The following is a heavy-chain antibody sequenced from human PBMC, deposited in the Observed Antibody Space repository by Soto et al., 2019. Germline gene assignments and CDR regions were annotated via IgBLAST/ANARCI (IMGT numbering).Heavy chain of an antibody. CDR2: IIPIFGTA. D-gene: IGHD3-22*01. Sequence: GASVKVSCKASGGTFSSYAISWVRQAPGQGLEWMGGIIPIFGTANYAQKFQGRVTITADESTSTAYMELSSLRSEDTAVYYCARSEYYYDSSGYYSAAPIDYWGQGTLVTVS. CDR1: GGTFSSYA. CDR3: ARSEYYYDSSGYYSAAPIDY. V-gene: IGHV1-69*13. J-gene: IGHJ4*02.